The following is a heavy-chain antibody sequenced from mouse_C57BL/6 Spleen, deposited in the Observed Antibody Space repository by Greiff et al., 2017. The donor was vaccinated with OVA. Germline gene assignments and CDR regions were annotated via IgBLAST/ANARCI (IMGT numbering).Heavy chain of an antibody. CDR1: GFNIKDDY. Sequence: DVKLVESGAELVRPGASVKLSCTASGFNIKDDYMHWVKQRPEQGLEWIGWIDPENGDTEYASKFQGKATITADTSSNTAYLQLSSLTSEDTAVYYCTVNWDGFAYWGQGTLVTVSA. CDR2: IDPENGDT. D-gene: IGHD4-1*01. V-gene: IGHV14-4*01. CDR3: TVNWDGFAY. J-gene: IGHJ3*01.